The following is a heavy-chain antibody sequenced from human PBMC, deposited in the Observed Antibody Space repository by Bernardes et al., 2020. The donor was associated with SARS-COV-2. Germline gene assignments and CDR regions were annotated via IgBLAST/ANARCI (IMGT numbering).Heavy chain of an antibody. CDR2: IYYSGGT. V-gene: IGHV4-59*08. D-gene: IGHD3-16*01. Sequence: SETLSLTCTVSGGSISRYYWSWVRQAPGKGLEWIGNIYYSGGTDYNLSLKSRVTISVDTSENQFSLKLTSVTAADTAVYYCAKGGGRFSWFDPWGRGTLVTVSS. J-gene: IGHJ5*02. CDR3: AKGGGRFSWFDP. CDR1: GGSISRYY.